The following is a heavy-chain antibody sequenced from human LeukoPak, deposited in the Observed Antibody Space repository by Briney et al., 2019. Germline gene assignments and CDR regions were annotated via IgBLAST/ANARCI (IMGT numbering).Heavy chain of an antibody. J-gene: IGHJ3*02. CDR2: ITSSSTTI. CDR1: GFTFSSYE. D-gene: IGHD2-8*01. Sequence: PGGSLRLSCAASGFTFSSYEMNWVRQAPGKGLEWVSFITSSSTTIYYADSVKGRFTISRDNAKNSLYLQMNSLRAEDTAVYYCARELRGYAFDIWGQGTMVTVSS. CDR3: ARELRGYAFDI. V-gene: IGHV3-48*01.